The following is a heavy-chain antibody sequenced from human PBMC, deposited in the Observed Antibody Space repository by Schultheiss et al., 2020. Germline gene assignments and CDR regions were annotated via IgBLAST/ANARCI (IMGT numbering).Heavy chain of an antibody. J-gene: IGHJ3*02. V-gene: IGHV3-NL1*01. CDR2: IYSGGST. CDR3: AKRPMLPKYYYDSLGAFDI. D-gene: IGHD3-22*01. CDR1: GFTFSSYG. Sequence: GESLKISCAAAGFTFSSYGMHWVRQAPGKGLEWVSVIYSGGSTYYADSVKGRFTISRDNSKNTLYLQMNSLRAEDTAVYYCAKRPMLPKYYYDSLGAFDIWGQGTMVTVSS.